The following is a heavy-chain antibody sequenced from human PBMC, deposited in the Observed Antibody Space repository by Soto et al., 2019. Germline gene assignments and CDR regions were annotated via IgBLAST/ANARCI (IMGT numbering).Heavy chain of an antibody. Sequence: GSGPTLVNPTQTLTLTGTFSGFSLITSGVGVGWIRQPPGNSLEWLALIYWNDDKRYSPSLKSRLTITKDTSKNQVVLTMTNMDPVDTATYYCAHSGWVIEGAAAEEDWFDPWGQGTLVTVSS. CDR1: GFSLITSGVG. V-gene: IGHV2-5*01. J-gene: IGHJ5*02. D-gene: IGHD6-13*01. CDR2: IYWNDDK. CDR3: AHSGWVIEGAAAEEDWFDP.